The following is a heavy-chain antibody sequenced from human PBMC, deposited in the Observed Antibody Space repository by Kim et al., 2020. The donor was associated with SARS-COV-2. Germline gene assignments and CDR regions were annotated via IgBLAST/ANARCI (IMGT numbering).Heavy chain of an antibody. J-gene: IGHJ4*02. Sequence: SQTLSLTCAISGDSVSSNSAAWNWIRQSPSRGLEWLGRTYYRSKWYNDYAVSVKSRITINPDTSKNQFSLQLNSVTPEDTAVYYCARDPRAQQLVRYYFDYWGQGTLVTVSS. CDR2: TYYRSKWYN. CDR1: GDSVSSNSAA. D-gene: IGHD6-13*01. CDR3: ARDPRAQQLVRYYFDY. V-gene: IGHV6-1*01.